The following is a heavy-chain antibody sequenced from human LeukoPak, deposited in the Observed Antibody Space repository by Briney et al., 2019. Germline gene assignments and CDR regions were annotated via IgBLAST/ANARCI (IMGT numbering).Heavy chain of an antibody. D-gene: IGHD2-21*01. CDR3: AKHLGSHSFLFYYMDV. CDR1: EFTFSRYA. CDR2: LSGSGTAT. Sequence: GGSLRLSCEASEFTFSRYAMSWIRQAPGTGLEWVSTLSGSGTATYYADSVKGRLTTSRDNSKDTVYLQMDNLRVDDTAVYYCAKHLGSHSFLFYYMDVRGQGTSVIVSS. V-gene: IGHV3-23*01. J-gene: IGHJ6*03.